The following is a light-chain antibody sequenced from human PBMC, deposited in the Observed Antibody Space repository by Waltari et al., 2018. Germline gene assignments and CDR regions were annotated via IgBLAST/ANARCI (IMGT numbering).Light chain of an antibody. CDR3: MQSIQLPPT. CDR1: QSLLCGDGKTS. V-gene: IGKV2D-29*01. Sequence: DIVMTQTPLSLSVTPGQPASLSCKSNQSLLCGDGKTSLYWFLKKPGQPPQLLMHEVSNRFSGVPDRFSGSGSGTDFTLKISRVEAEDVGVYYCMQSIQLPPTFGQGTKLEIK. J-gene: IGKJ2*01. CDR2: EVS.